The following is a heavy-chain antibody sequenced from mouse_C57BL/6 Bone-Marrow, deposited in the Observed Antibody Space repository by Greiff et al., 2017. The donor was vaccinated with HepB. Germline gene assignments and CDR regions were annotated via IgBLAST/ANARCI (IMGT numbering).Heavy chain of an antibody. Sequence: VQGVESGPGLVAPSQSLSITCTVSGFSLTSYGVHWVRQPPGKGLEWLVVIWSDGSTTYNSALKSRLSISKDNSKSQVFLKMNSLQTDDTAMYYCARHGHYGNYALFLAYWGQGTLVTVSA. J-gene: IGHJ3*01. V-gene: IGHV2-6-1*01. CDR1: GFSLTSYG. CDR3: ARHGHYGNYALFLAY. D-gene: IGHD2-1*01. CDR2: IWSDGST.